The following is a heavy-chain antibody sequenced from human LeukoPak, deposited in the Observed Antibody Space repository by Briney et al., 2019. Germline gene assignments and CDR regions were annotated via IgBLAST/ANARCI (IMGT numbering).Heavy chain of an antibody. CDR1: GFTFDDYA. CDR2: ISWNSGSI. J-gene: IGHJ4*02. D-gene: IGHD6-19*01. CDR3: AKDIDSYSSGWYGGFDY. V-gene: IGHV3-9*01. Sequence: QPGGSLRLSCAASGFTFDDYAMHWVRQAPGKGLEWVSGISWNSGSIGYADSVKGRFTISRDNAKNSLYPQMNSLRAEDTALYYCAKDIDSYSSGWYGGFDYWGQGTLVTVSS.